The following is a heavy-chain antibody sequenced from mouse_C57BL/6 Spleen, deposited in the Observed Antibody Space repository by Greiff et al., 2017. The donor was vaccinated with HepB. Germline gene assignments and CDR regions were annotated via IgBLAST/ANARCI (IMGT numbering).Heavy chain of an antibody. Sequence: VQLQQSGAELVRPGASVTLSCKASGYTFTDYEMHWVKQTPVHGLEWIGAIDPETGGTAYNQKFKGKAILTADKSSSTAYMELRSLTSEDSAVYYCTFTTVVARDYWGQGTTLTVSS. CDR3: TFTTVVARDY. D-gene: IGHD1-1*01. V-gene: IGHV1-15*01. J-gene: IGHJ2*01. CDR2: IDPETGGT. CDR1: GYTFTDYE.